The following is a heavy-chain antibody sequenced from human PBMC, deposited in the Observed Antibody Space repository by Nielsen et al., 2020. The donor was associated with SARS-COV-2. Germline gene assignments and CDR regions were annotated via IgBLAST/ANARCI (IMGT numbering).Heavy chain of an antibody. CDR1: GFTFSSYG. Sequence: GESLKISCAASGFTFSSYGMHWVRQAPGKGLEWVAVISYDGSNKYYADSVKGRFTISRDNSKNTLYLQMNSLRAEDTAVYYCARDPYCGGDCSSTGWGQGTLVTVSS. V-gene: IGHV3-30*03. D-gene: IGHD2-21*02. CDR3: ARDPYCGGDCSSTG. J-gene: IGHJ4*02. CDR2: ISYDGSNK.